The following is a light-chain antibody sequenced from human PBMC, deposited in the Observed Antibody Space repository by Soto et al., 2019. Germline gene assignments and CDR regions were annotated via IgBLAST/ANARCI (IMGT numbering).Light chain of an antibody. CDR2: EVS. Sequence: QSVLTQPASVSGSPGQSITISCTGTSSDVGGYKYVSWYQQHPGKAPKLMIYEVSNRPSGISNRFSGSKSGNTASLTISGLQAEDEADYYCHSYTSSDTYVFGTGTKVTVL. CDR1: SSDVGGYKY. J-gene: IGLJ1*01. V-gene: IGLV2-14*01. CDR3: HSYTSSDTYV.